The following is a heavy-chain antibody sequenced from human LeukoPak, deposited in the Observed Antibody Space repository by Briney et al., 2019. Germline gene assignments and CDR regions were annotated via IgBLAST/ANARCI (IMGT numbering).Heavy chain of an antibody. CDR3: ARLHSAVYYGDAFDI. V-gene: IGHV3-7*03. D-gene: IGHD3-10*01. CDR1: GFTFSSYW. CDR2: IKEDGSEK. J-gene: IGHJ3*02. Sequence: GGSLRLSCAVSGFTFSSYWMTWVRQAPGKGLEWVAKIKEDGSEKYYVDSVKGRFTVSRDNVKNSLFLQMNSLRVEDTAAYYCARLHSAVYYGDAFDIWGQGTMVTVSS.